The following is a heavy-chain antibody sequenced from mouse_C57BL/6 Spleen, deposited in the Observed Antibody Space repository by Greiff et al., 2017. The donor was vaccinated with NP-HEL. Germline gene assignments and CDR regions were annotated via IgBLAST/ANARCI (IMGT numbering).Heavy chain of an antibody. CDR3: AIDSNYGYAMDY. D-gene: IGHD2-5*01. Sequence: EVKLMESGGGLVKPGGSLKLSCAASGFTFSSYAMSWVRQTPEKRLEWVATISDGGSYTYYPDNVQGRFTISRDNATNNLYLQMSHLKSEDTAMYYCAIDSNYGYAMDYWGQGTSVTVSS. J-gene: IGHJ4*01. CDR1: GFTFSSYA. CDR2: ISDGGSYT. V-gene: IGHV5-4*01.